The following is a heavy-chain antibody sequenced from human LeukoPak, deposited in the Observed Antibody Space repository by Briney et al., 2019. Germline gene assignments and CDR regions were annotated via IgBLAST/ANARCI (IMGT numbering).Heavy chain of an antibody. J-gene: IGHJ4*02. CDR2: IKQDGSEK. Sequence: GGSLRLSCSASGFTLSNYWIHWVRQAPGKGLEWVANIKQDGSEKYYVDSVKGRFTISRDNAKNSLFLQMNSLRAEDTAVYYCARPYYYSSGSLPYWGQGTLVTVSS. V-gene: IGHV3-7*01. CDR1: GFTLSNYW. CDR3: ARPYYYSSGSLPY. D-gene: IGHD3-10*01.